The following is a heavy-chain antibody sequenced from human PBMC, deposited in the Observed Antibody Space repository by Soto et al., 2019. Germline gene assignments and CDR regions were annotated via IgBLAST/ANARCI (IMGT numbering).Heavy chain of an antibody. CDR2: IYYSGST. J-gene: IGHJ4*02. CDR1: GGSVSSGSYY. D-gene: IGHD2-15*01. Sequence: SETLSLTCTVSGGSVSSGSYYWSWIRQPPGKGLEWIGYIYYSGSTNYNPSLKSRVTISLDTSKNQFSLKLSSVTAADTAVYYCARELGYCSGGSCSLPDYWGQGTLVTVSS. CDR3: ARELGYCSGGSCSLPDY. V-gene: IGHV4-61*01.